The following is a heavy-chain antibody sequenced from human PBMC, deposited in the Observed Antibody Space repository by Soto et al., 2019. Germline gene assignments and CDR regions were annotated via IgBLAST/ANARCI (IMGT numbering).Heavy chain of an antibody. CDR2: IIPMFPTT. CDR3: ARDGDSADYGY. V-gene: IGHV1-69*06. J-gene: IGHJ4*02. D-gene: IGHD2-21*01. Sequence: SVTVSYKTSGDPFGRKAIHWLRHAPGQGLEWMGGIIPMFPTTNYAQKFKGRLTINADKSTSTAYMEMSSLRSEDTAVYYCARDGDSADYGYWGLGTLVTVAS. CDR1: GDPFGRKA.